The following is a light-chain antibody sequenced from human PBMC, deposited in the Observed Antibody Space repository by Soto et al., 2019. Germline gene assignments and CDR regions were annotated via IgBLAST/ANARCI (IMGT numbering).Light chain of an antibody. CDR3: QQSYSTEDT. J-gene: IGKJ2*01. CDR2: AAS. Sequence: DIQMTQSPSSLSASVGDRVTITCRASQSISSYLNWYQQKPGKAPKLLIYAASSLQSGVPSRFSGSGSGTEFTLTISSLQPEDFATYYCQQSYSTEDTFGQGTKLEIK. CDR1: QSISSY. V-gene: IGKV1-39*01.